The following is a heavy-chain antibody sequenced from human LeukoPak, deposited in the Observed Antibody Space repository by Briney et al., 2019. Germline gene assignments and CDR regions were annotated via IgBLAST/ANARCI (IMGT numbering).Heavy chain of an antibody. D-gene: IGHD1-26*01. CDR2: INHSGST. Sequence: PSETLSLTCAVYGGSFSGYYWSWIRQPPGKGLEWIGEINHSGSTNYNPSLKSRVTISVDTSKNQFSLKLSSVTAADTAVYYCARPNSGSFPFMFFDYWGQGTLVTVSS. V-gene: IGHV4-34*01. J-gene: IGHJ4*02. CDR3: ARPNSGSFPFMFFDY. CDR1: GGSFSGYY.